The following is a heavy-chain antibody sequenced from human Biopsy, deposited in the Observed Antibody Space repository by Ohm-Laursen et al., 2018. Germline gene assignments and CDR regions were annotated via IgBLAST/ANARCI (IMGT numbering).Heavy chain of an antibody. V-gene: IGHV4-59*01. CDR3: ARDSGILNYGNFKYYHYYGMDV. J-gene: IGHJ6*02. Sequence: SETLSLTCPVSGGSISSDYWSWIRQSPGKGLEWIGYISNRGSTNYNPSLRGRVTISVDTSKNQFSLKLSSVTAADTAVYYCARDSGILNYGNFKYYHYYGMDVWGQGTKVTVSS. CDR2: ISNRGST. CDR1: GGSISSDY. D-gene: IGHD4-11*01.